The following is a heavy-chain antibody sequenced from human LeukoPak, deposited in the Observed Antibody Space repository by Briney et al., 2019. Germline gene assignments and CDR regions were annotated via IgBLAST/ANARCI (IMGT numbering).Heavy chain of an antibody. V-gene: IGHV1-69*02. D-gene: IGHD6-19*01. CDR2: IITILGIA. CDR3: AGHPGYSSGATDY. CDR1: GGTFSSYT. J-gene: IGHJ4*02. Sequence: SVKVSCKASGGTFSSYTISWVRQAPGQGLEWMGRIITILGIANYAQKFQGRVTITADKSTSTAYMELSSLRSEDTAVYYCAGHPGYSSGATDYWGQGTLVTVPS.